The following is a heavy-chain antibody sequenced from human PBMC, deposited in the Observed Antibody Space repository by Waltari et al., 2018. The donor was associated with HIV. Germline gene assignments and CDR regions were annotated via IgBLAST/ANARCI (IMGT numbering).Heavy chain of an antibody. CDR2: IKSKTDGGTT. V-gene: IGHV3-15*01. J-gene: IGHJ6*03. D-gene: IGHD2-2*01. Sequence: EVQLVESGGGLVKPGGSLRLSCAASGFTFNNAWMSWVRQAPGKGLEWVGRIKSKTDGGTTDYAAPVKGRFTISRDDSKNTLYLQMNSLRTEDTAVYYCFRSGYQQNYYYYYMDVWGKGTTVTVSS. CDR1: GFTFNNAW. CDR3: FRSGYQQNYYYYYMDV.